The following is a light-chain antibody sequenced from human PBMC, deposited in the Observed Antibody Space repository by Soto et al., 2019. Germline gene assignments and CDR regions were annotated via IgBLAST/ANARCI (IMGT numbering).Light chain of an antibody. CDR1: QSVGIY. CDR3: QQRRRWPIT. Sequence: IVLTQSPATLSLSPGERATISCRASQSVGIYLAWYQQKPGKAPRLLIYDASNRATGIPARFSGSGSETAFTLTISSLEPGDFAVYYCQQRRRWPITFGQGTRLEIK. V-gene: IGKV3-11*01. J-gene: IGKJ5*01. CDR2: DAS.